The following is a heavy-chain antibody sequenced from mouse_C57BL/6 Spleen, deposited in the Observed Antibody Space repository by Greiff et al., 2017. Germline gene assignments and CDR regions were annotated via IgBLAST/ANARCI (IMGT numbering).Heavy chain of an antibody. CDR1: GFPITSGYY. V-gene: IGHV12-3*01. J-gene: IGHJ1*03. CDR2: ITHSGET. CDR3: AGDSYDRGYFDV. D-gene: IGHD2-3*01. Sequence: QVQLKESGPGLVKPSQSLFLTCSITGFPITSGYYWIWIRQSPGKPLEWMGYITHSGETFYNPSLPSPISITRETSKNQFFLQLNSVTTEDTAMYYCAGDSYDRGYFDVWGTGTTVTVSS.